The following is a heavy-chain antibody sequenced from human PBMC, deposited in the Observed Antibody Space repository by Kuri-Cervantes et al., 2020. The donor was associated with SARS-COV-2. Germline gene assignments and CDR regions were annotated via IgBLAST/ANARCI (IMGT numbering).Heavy chain of an antibody. J-gene: IGHJ4*02. CDR3: ARDRVGVHDS. D-gene: IGHD2-21*01. V-gene: IGHV3-30-3*01. CDR1: GFTFSRYA. Sequence: GESLKISCAASGFTFSRYAMHWVRQAPGKGLEWVAVISYDGTNKDYTDSGKGRFIISRDNSQNTLYLQKKSLRTEDTALYYCARDRVGVHDSWGQGTLVTVSS. CDR2: ISYDGTNK.